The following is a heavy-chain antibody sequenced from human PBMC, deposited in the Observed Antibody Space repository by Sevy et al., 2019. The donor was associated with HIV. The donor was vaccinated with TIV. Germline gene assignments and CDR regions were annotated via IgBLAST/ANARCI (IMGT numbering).Heavy chain of an antibody. V-gene: IGHV3-49*03. D-gene: IGHD3-3*01. CDR1: GFTFGDYA. Sequence: GGSLRLSCTASGFTFGDYAMSWFRQAPGKGLEWVGFIRSKAYGGTTEYAASVKGRFTISRDDSKSIAYLQMNSLKTEDTAVYYCTRVTPRSAPRFLECFPAFGYFDYWGQRTLVTASS. J-gene: IGHJ4*02. CDR3: TRVTPRSAPRFLECFPAFGYFDY. CDR2: IRSKAYGGTT.